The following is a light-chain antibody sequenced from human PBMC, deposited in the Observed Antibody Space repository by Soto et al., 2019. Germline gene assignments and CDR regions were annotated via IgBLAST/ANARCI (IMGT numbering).Light chain of an antibody. CDR1: TGAVTTRSF. Sequence: QTVVTQEPSLTVSPGGTVTLTCTSNTGAVTTRSFPNWFQQKPGQTPRALIYSTNYKYSWTPARFSGSLLGGKAALTLSGVQHEDEAEYYCLLSFGSFWVFGGGTKLTVL. V-gene: IGLV7-43*01. CDR2: STN. CDR3: LLSFGSFWV. J-gene: IGLJ3*02.